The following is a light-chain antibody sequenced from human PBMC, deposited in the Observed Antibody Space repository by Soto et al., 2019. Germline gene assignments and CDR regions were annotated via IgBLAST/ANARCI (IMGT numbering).Light chain of an antibody. CDR1: SSAVGGYNY. CDR2: DVS. Sequence: QSVLTQPASVSGSPGQSITISCTGTSSAVGGYNYVSWYQQHPGKAPKLMIYDVSNRPSGVSNRFSGSKSGNTASLTISGLQAEDEADYYCSSYTSSTPWVFGTGTKVTVL. J-gene: IGLJ1*01. V-gene: IGLV2-14*01. CDR3: SSYTSSTPWV.